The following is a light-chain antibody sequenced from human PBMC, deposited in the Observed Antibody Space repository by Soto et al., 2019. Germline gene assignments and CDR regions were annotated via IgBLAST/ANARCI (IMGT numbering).Light chain of an antibody. CDR2: DAS. J-gene: IGKJ1*01. CDR3: QQYNSYSLP. V-gene: IGKV1-5*01. CDR1: QSISSW. Sequence: DIQMTQSPSTLSASVGDRVTITCRASQSISSWLAWYQQKPGKAPKLLIYDASSLESGVPSRFSGSGSGTEFTLTISRLQPDEFATYYCQQYNSYSLPFGPGTKVEIK.